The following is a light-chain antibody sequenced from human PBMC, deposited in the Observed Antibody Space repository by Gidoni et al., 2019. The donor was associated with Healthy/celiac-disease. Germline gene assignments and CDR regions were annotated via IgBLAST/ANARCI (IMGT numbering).Light chain of an antibody. CDR1: QTINSN. Sequence: DIQMTQSPSSLSASVGDRVTITCRASQTINSNLNWYQQKPGKAPRLLIYTASNLQTWVPSRFSGSGSGTDFTLTISSLQPEDFATYYSQQSYRTPLTFGGGTKVEV. J-gene: IGKJ4*01. CDR3: QQSYRTPLT. CDR2: TAS. V-gene: IGKV1-39*01.